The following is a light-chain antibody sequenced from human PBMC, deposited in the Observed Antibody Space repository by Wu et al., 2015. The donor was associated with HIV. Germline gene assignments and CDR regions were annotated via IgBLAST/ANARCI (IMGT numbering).Light chain of an antibody. CDR2: DAS. V-gene: IGKV3-20*01. CDR1: QSVSGT. CDR3: QQYGNSPMYT. Sequence: FVLTQSPATLSFSPGERATLFCRASQSVSGTLAWYQQKLGQAPRLLIYDASNRATGIPDRFSGGGSVTDFTLTISRLEPEDFAVYYCQQYGNSPMYTFGQGTKLEIK. J-gene: IGKJ2*01.